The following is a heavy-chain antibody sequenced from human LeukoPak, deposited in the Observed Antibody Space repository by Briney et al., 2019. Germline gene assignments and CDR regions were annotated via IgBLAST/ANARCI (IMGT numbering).Heavy chain of an antibody. D-gene: IGHD2-15*01. CDR1: GFTFNTYN. CDR2: ISSSSSYI. Sequence: PGGSLRLSCAGSGFTFNTYNMNWVRQAPGKGLEWASSISSSSSYIYYADSVRGRFTISRDNAKNSLYLQMNSLRAEDTAVYYCARDLGYCSGGSCYSRTFDYWGQGTLVTVSS. CDR3: ARDLGYCSGGSCYSRTFDY. V-gene: IGHV3-21*01. J-gene: IGHJ4*02.